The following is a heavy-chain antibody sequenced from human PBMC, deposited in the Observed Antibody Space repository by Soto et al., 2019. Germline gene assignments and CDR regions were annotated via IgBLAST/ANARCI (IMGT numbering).Heavy chain of an antibody. D-gene: IGHD2-15*01. CDR3: ARDTKTPGGHWYFDL. CDR2: IFHDGKN. J-gene: IGHJ2*01. CDR1: SGSISSSDW. V-gene: IGHV4-4*02. Sequence: PSETLSLTCVVSSGSISSSDWWNWVRRPPGKGLEWIGEIFHDGKNNYNPSLKSRVTISVDKSKNQFSLNLNSATAADTAIYYCARDTKTPGGHWYFDLWGRGTLVTVSS.